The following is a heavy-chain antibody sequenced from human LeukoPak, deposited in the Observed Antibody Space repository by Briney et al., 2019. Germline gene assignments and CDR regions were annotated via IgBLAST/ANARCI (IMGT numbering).Heavy chain of an antibody. Sequence: QAGGSLRLSCAASGFTFSSYAMHWVRQAPGKGLEWVAVISYDGSNKYYADSVKGRFTISRDNSKNTLYLQMNSLRAEDTAVYYCARPGYSSSLLWGPLNWGQGTLVTVSS. V-gene: IGHV3-30*04. D-gene: IGHD6-13*01. CDR2: ISYDGSNK. CDR3: ARPGYSSSLLWGPLN. CDR1: GFTFSSYA. J-gene: IGHJ4*02.